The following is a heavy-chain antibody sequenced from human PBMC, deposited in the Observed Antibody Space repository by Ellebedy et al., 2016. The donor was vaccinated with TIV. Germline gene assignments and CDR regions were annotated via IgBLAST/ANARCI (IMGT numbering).Heavy chain of an antibody. J-gene: IGHJ4*02. V-gene: IGHV3-23*01. CDR2: ISGSGGSS. CDR1: GFTLTTYG. CDR3: ARDHQGHDY. Sequence: GESLKISCAASGFTLTTYGMSWVRQAPGRGLEWVSGISGSGGSSVYADSVKGRFTISRDNAKNSIYLQMNSLRVEDTAVYYCARDHQGHDYWGQGSLVTVSS.